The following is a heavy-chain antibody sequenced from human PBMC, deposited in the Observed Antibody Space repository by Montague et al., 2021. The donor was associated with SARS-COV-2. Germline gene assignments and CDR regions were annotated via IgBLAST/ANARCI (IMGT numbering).Heavy chain of an antibody. D-gene: IGHD1-7*01. J-gene: IGHJ5*02. CDR3: ARNQGYHWNYPYNWFGP. CDR1: GGSISGSTYY. CDR2: IYYSGST. Sequence: SETLSLTCTVSGGSISGSTYYWGWIRQPPGKGLEWIANIYYSGSTYYNPSLKSRVTISVDTSKSQFSLKLSSVAAADTAVYYCARNQGYHWNYPYNWFGPWGQGTLVTVSS. V-gene: IGHV4-39*01.